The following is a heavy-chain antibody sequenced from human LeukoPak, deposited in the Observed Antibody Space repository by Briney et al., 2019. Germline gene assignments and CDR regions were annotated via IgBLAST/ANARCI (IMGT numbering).Heavy chain of an antibody. D-gene: IGHD4-17*01. Sequence: ASVKGSCKTSGYTFSDYYIHWVRQAPGQGLEWMGWINPKNSGTKYAQKFQGWITMTTDTSTSTVYMELTSLRSNDTAVYYCARVTVTTLFDHWGPGTLVTVSS. CDR3: ARVTVTTLFDH. CDR2: INPKNSGT. J-gene: IGHJ4*02. V-gene: IGHV1-2*04. CDR1: GYTFSDYY.